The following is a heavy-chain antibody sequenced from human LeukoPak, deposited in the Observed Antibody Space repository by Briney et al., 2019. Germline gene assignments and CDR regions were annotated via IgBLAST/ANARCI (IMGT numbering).Heavy chain of an antibody. D-gene: IGHD6-19*01. V-gene: IGHV4-59*01. CDR1: GGSISSYY. J-gene: IGHJ4*02. CDR2: IYYSGST. Sequence: SETLSLTCTLSGGSISSYYWSWLRQPPGKGLEWLGYIYYSGSTNYNPSLKSRVTISVDTSKNQFSLKLSSVTAADTAVYYCATRRIAVAAPFDFWGQGTLVTVSS. CDR3: ATRRIAVAAPFDF.